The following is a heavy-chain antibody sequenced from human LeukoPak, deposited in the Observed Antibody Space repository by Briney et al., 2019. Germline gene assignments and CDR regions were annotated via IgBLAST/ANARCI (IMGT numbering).Heavy chain of an antibody. CDR1: GGSFSGYY. Sequence: SETLSLTCAVYGGSFSGYYWSWIRQPPGKGLEWIGYTYYSGSTNYNPSLKSRVTISVDTSKNQFSLKLSSVTAADTAVYYCARGGSLRFLEWLLYGDAFDIWGQGTMVTVSS. V-gene: IGHV4-59*12. J-gene: IGHJ3*02. CDR3: ARGGSLRFLEWLLYGDAFDI. D-gene: IGHD3-3*01. CDR2: TYYSGST.